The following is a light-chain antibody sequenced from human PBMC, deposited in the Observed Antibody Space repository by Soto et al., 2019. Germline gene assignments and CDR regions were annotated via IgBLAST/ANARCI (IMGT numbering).Light chain of an antibody. J-gene: IGLJ1*01. Sequence: QSALTQPASVSGSPGQSITISCTGTSSDVGGYNYVSWYQQHPGKASKLMIYDVSNRPSGVSNRFSGSKSGNTASLTISGLQAEDEADYYCSSYTSSSTLVFGTGTKLTVL. CDR3: SSYTSSSTLV. CDR1: SSDVGGYNY. V-gene: IGLV2-14*01. CDR2: DVS.